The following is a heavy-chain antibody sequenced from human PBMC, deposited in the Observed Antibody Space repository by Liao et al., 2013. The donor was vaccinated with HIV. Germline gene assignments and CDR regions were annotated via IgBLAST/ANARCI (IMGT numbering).Heavy chain of an antibody. V-gene: IGHV4-61*02. CDR2: IYTGMSTTGTT. J-gene: IGHJ4*02. Sequence: QVRLQESGPGLVKPSQTLSLTCTVSGDLIRRDNYYWTWIRQPAGTGLEWIGHIYTGMSTTGTTNYNPSLKSRVSISADTSSNHVSLKLTSVTAADTAVYYCARDIQYFDWLPQGDWGQGTLVTVSS. D-gene: IGHD3-9*01. CDR1: GDLIRRDNYY. CDR3: ARDIQYFDWLPQGD.